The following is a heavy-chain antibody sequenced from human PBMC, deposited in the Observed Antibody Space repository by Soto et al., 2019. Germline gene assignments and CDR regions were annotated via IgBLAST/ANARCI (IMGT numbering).Heavy chain of an antibody. CDR3: AKKPPSSIQGWAFGMDV. CDR2: TFTGGST. V-gene: IGHV3-53*02. J-gene: IGHJ6*02. Sequence: EVQLVKTGGGLIQPGGSLRLSCLASGFSVTTNYIIWVRQPPGKGLEWVSTTFTGGSTHYADSVKGRFSISRDNSKNTVYLQMNNLRVEDTAVYYCAKKPPSSIQGWAFGMDVWGQGTTVSVSS. CDR1: GFSVTTNY. D-gene: IGHD1-26*01.